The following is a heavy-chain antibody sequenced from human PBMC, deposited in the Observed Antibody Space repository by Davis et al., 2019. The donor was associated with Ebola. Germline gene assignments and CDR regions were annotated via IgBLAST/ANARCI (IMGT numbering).Heavy chain of an antibody. D-gene: IGHD3-16*01. CDR3: ARSYPGGGLDY. V-gene: IGHV4-59*12. CDR1: GGSISSYY. J-gene: IGHJ4*02. Sequence: SETLSLTCTVSGGSISSYYWSWIRQPPGKGLEWIGYIYYSGSTNYNPSLKSRVTISVDTSKNQFSLKLSSVTAADTAVYYCARSYPGGGLDYWGQGTLVTVSS. CDR2: IYYSGST.